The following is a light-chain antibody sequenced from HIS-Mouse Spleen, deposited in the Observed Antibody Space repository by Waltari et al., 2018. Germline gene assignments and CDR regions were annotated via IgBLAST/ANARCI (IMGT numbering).Light chain of an antibody. V-gene: IGLV1-44*01. CDR1: SANIGSTT. J-gene: IGLJ1*01. CDR2: SNN. Sequence: QSVLPQPPSASGTPGQRVTISCSGSSANIGSTTVNWYQQLPGTAPKLLIYSNNQRPSGVPDRFSGSKSGTSASLAISGLQSEDEADYYCAAWDDSLNGYVFGTGTKVTVL. CDR3: AAWDDSLNGYV.